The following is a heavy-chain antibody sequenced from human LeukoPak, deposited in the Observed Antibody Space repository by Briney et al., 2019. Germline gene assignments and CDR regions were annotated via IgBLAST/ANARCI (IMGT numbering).Heavy chain of an antibody. J-gene: IGHJ3*02. Sequence: GGSLRLSCAASGFTFSSCTMSWVRQAPGKGLEWVSGFSGSGSSTYYADSVKGRFTIPRDNSKNTLYLQMNSLRAEDTAVYYCARDRRIVGATDAFDIWGQGTMVTVSS. CDR2: FSGSGSST. CDR1: GFTFSSCT. V-gene: IGHV3-23*01. D-gene: IGHD1-26*01. CDR3: ARDRRIVGATDAFDI.